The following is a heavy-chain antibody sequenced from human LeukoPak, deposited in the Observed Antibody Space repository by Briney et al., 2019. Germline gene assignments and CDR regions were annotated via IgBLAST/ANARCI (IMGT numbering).Heavy chain of an antibody. CDR2: IIPILGIA. Sequence: SVKVSCKASGGTFSSYAISWVRQAPGQGLEWMGRIIPILGIANYAQKFQGRVTITADKSTSTAYMELSSLRSEDTAVYYCARSRDDYGSGTNDYWGQGTLVTVSS. CDR3: ARSRDDYGSGTNDY. CDR1: GGTFSSYA. D-gene: IGHD3-10*01. V-gene: IGHV1-69*04. J-gene: IGHJ4*02.